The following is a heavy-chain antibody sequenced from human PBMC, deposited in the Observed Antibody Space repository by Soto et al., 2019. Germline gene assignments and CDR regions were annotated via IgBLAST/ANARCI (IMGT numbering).Heavy chain of an antibody. D-gene: IGHD2-21*02. V-gene: IGHV3-9*01. J-gene: IGHJ6*02. CDR3: AKSKGGTANGMDV. CDR2: ISWNSGTI. Sequence: EVQLVESGGGLVQPGRSLRLSCAASGFSFDEYGMHWVRQAPGKGLEWVSGISWNSGTIGYADSVKGRFSISRDNAKKSLYLQMISLRAEDRALYYCAKSKGGTANGMDVWGQGTTVIVSS. CDR1: GFSFDEYG.